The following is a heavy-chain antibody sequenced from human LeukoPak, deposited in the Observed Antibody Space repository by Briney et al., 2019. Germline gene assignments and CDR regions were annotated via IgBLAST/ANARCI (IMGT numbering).Heavy chain of an antibody. CDR2: IYYSGST. CDR3: ARHRVVAATPVVWYYYGMDV. CDR1: GGSISSYY. Sequence: SETLSLTCTVSGGSISSYYWSWIRQPPGKGLEWIGYIYYSGSTNYNPSLKSRVTISVDTSKNQFSLKLSSVTAADTAVYYCARHRVVAATPVVWYYYGMDVWGQGTTVTVSS. D-gene: IGHD2-15*01. J-gene: IGHJ6*02. V-gene: IGHV4-59*08.